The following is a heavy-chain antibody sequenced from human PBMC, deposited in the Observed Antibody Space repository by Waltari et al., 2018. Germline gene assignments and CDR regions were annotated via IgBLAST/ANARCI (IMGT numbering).Heavy chain of an antibody. CDR3: ARARPGFYGVSAFDI. V-gene: IGHV3-53*01. D-gene: IGHD2-2*01. J-gene: IGHJ3*02. CDR2: SYSGGST. Sequence: EFQLLGSGGAWIQPGGSLDLSVAPSGFIVSTTTMAWFRQPPGKGLEWVSVSYSGGSTYYADSVKGRFIIYRDNSKNTLYLQMNNLRAEDTAVYYCARARPGFYGVSAFDIWGQGTMVTVSS. CDR1: GFIVSTTT.